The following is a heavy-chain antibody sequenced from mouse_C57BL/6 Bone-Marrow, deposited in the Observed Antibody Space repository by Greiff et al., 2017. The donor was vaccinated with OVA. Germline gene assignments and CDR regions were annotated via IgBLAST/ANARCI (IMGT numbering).Heavy chain of an antibody. CDR1: GYSFTDYN. CDR3: AFYYGSSYRYFDV. J-gene: IGHJ1*03. Sequence: EVQLQQSGPELVKPGASVKISCKASGYSFTDYNMNWVKQSNGKSLEWIGVINPNYGTTSYNQKFRGKATLTVDQSASTAYMQLNSLTSEDSAVYYCAFYYGSSYRYFDVWGTGTTVTVSS. CDR2: INPNYGTT. D-gene: IGHD1-1*01. V-gene: IGHV1-39*01.